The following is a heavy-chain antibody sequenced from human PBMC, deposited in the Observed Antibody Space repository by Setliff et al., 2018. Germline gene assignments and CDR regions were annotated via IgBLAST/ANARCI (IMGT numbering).Heavy chain of an antibody. Sequence: ASVKVSCKASGYTFTGYYMHWVRQAPGQGLEWMGRINPNSGGTNYAQKFQGRVTMTRDTSISTAYMELRSLRSDDTAVYYCATSWGATPFDYWGQGTLVTVSS. J-gene: IGHJ4*02. CDR3: ATSWGATPFDY. CDR1: GYTFTGYY. CDR2: INPNSGGT. D-gene: IGHD1-26*01. V-gene: IGHV1-2*06.